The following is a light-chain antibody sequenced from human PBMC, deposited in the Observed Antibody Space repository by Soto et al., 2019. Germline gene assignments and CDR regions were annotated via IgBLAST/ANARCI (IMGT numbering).Light chain of an antibody. Sequence: QSVLTQPPSVSGAPGQSVTISCTGTSGDVGTYNRVSWYRQPPGTAPKLLIYEVSNRPSGVPDRFSGSKSGNTASLTISGLQAEDEADYYCSSYASGAIVVFGGGTKLTVL. CDR1: SGDVGTYNR. CDR2: EVS. V-gene: IGLV2-18*02. CDR3: SSYASGAIVV. J-gene: IGLJ2*01.